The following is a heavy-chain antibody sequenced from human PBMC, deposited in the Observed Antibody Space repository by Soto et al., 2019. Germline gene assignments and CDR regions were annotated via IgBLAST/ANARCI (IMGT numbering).Heavy chain of an antibody. CDR3: ARGVSDSGYDP. V-gene: IGHV4-59*11. Sequence: QVQLQESGPGLVKPSETLSLTCTVSHGSISSHYWGWIRQPPGKGLEWIGYIYYSGGTTYKPSLKNRVTISVYTSKNQFSLKLSSVTAADTAVYYCARGVSDSGYDPWGQGTLVTVSS. D-gene: IGHD5-12*01. CDR2: IYYSGGT. J-gene: IGHJ5*02. CDR1: HGSISSHY.